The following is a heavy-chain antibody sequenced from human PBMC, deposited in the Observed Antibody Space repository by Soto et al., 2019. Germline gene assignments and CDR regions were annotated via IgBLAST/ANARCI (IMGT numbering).Heavy chain of an antibody. Sequence: SETLSLTCAVSGDSISGSRWWSWVRQSPGKGLDWIGEVYHTGTTRYNPSLKSRVTISVDTSRNHFSLNLNSLTAADTAVYYCVGNGYYSLDVWGQGTAVTVSS. CDR1: GDSISGSRW. CDR3: VGNGYYSLDV. D-gene: IGHD4-17*01. V-gene: IGHV4-4*02. CDR2: VYHTGTT. J-gene: IGHJ6*02.